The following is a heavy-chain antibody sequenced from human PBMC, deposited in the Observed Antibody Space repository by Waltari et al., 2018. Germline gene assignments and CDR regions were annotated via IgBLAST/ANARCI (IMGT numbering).Heavy chain of an antibody. CDR2: ISHSGST. CDR3: ARSFDFWSGYPLDY. D-gene: IGHD3-3*01. J-gene: IGHJ4*02. Sequence: QVQLQESGPGLVKPSETLSLICSVPGDSITNYYWGWVRQPPGNGLEWIGYISHSGSTTYNPSLKSRVTISVNTSKKQFSLRLDSVTAADTAVYYCARSFDFWSGYPLDYWGQGTLVTVSS. CDR1: GDSITNYY. V-gene: IGHV4-59*01.